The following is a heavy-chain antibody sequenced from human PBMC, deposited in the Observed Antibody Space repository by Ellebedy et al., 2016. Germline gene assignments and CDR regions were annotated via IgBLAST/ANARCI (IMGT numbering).Heavy chain of an antibody. CDR3: ARTNYMDV. CDR1: GFTFSDYY. Sequence: GESLKISXAASGFTFSDYYLTWFRQAPGKGLEWVSYISSSSSTIYYADSVKGRFTISRDNAKNSLYLQMNTLRVEDTAVYYCARTNYMDVWGKGTTVTVSS. V-gene: IGHV3-11*04. J-gene: IGHJ6*03. CDR2: ISSSSSTI.